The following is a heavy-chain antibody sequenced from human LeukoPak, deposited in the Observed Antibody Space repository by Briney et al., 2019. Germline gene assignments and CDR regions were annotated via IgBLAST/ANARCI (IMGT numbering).Heavy chain of an antibody. V-gene: IGHV3-7*01. CDR3: ARSTSLSIAVAGYDY. D-gene: IGHD6-19*01. Sequence: GGSLRLSCAASGFTFSTYWMRWVRQAPGKGLEWVANIKQDGREKYYGDSVKGRFTISRDNAKNSLYLQMNSLRAEDTAVYYCARSTSLSIAVAGYDYWGQGTLVTVCS. CDR2: IKQDGREK. CDR1: GFTFSTYW. J-gene: IGHJ4*02.